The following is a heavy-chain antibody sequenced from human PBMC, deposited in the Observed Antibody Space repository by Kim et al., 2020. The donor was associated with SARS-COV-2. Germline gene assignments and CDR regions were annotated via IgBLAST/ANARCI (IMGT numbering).Heavy chain of an antibody. J-gene: IGHJ4*01. D-gene: IGHD3-3*01. CDR1: GDSISGSTYY. CDR3: ARNAKDLTVFGPGDFD. CDR2: IYHSGDN. V-gene: IGHV4-39*01. Sequence: SETLSLTCTVSGDSISGSTYYWGWIRQPPGKGLEWIGSIYHSGDNYYNPSLKSRVTISVDTSKNQFSLKFSSVTAADTALYYCARNAKDLTVFGPGDFD.